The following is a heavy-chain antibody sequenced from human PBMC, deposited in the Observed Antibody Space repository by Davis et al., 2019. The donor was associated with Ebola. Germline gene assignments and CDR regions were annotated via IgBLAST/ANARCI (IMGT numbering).Heavy chain of an antibody. CDR2: MNPSGGST. CDR3: AREANGFNYYQDY. J-gene: IGHJ4*02. D-gene: IGHD5-24*01. CDR1: GYTFTSYY. V-gene: IGHV1-46*01. Sequence: ASVKVSCKASGYTFTSYYMHWVRQAPGQGLEWMGIMNPSGGSTRYAQAFQGRVTMTRDTSTSTVYMELSSLKSEDTAMYYCAREANGFNYYQDYWGQGTLVTVSS.